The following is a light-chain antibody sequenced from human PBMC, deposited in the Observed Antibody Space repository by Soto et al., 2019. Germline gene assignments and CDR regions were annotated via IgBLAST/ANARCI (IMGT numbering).Light chain of an antibody. CDR3: QQSDSTPYT. CDR1: QSISSS. CDR2: AAS. J-gene: IGKJ2*01. Sequence: DIQMTQSPSSLSASVGDRVTVTCRASQSISSSLNWYQLKPGKAPKLLVYAASTLPSGVPSRFSGSGSETDFTLTISSLQPEDFASYYCQQSDSTPYTFGQGTKLEIK. V-gene: IGKV1-39*01.